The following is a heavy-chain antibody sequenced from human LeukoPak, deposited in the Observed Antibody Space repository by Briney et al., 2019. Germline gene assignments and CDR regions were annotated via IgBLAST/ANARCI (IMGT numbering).Heavy chain of an antibody. CDR3: ARDRVGSSTWYDF. D-gene: IGHD2-2*01. CDR2: ISNSGTGA. J-gene: IGHJ5*01. Sequence: PGGSLRLSCAGSGFTFSDYAMGWARQAPGKGLEWVSVISNSGTGAMYADSVKGRFTISRDTSQSTLYLQMNSLRVEDTAIYYCARDRVGSSTWYDFWGQGTLVTVSS. V-gene: IGHV3-23*01. CDR1: GFTFSDYA.